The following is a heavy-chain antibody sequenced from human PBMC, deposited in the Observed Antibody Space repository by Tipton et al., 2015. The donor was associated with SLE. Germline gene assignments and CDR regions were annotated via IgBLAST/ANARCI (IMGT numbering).Heavy chain of an antibody. CDR1: RFASRNHD. CDR2: ISDTGSTK. CDR3: ARVVAYVIDY. D-gene: IGHD3-10*02. V-gene: IGHV3-48*03. Sequence: GSLRLSCAASRFASRNHDMNWVRQAPGKGLEWLSYISDTGSTKFYADSVKGRFTISRDNANNSVYLQMNSLRAEDTAVYYCARVVAYVIDYWGQGTLVTVSS. J-gene: IGHJ4*02.